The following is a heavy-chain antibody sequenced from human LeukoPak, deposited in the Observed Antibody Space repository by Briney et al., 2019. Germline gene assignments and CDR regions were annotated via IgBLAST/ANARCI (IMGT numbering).Heavy chain of an antibody. CDR3: ACLTTADAFDI. CDR1: GGSIRSYY. D-gene: IGHD3-22*01. Sequence: KPSETLSLTGTVPGGSIRSYYWSWTRQPAGKELEWIGRIYTSGSTNYNPSLKSRVTMSVDTSKNQFSLKLSSVTAADTAVYYCACLTTADAFDIWGQGTMVTVSS. CDR2: IYTSGST. V-gene: IGHV4-4*07. J-gene: IGHJ3*02.